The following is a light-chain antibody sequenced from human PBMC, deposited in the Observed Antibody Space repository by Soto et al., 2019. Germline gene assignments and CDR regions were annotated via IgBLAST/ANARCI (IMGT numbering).Light chain of an antibody. CDR2: DVS. J-gene: IGLJ1*01. CDR1: SSDVGGYNY. Sequence: QSALTQPASVSGSPGQSITISCTGTSSDVGGYNYVSWYQQHPGKAPKLMIYDVSNRPSGVSNRFSGSKSGNTASLTISGLQAEDEAEYYCSSYTSGGTLLYVFGTGTKLTVL. CDR3: SSYTSGGTLLYV. V-gene: IGLV2-14*01.